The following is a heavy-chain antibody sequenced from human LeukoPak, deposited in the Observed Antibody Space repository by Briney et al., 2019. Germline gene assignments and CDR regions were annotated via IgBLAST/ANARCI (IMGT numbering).Heavy chain of an antibody. CDR3: AGVARDGLDY. CDR2: IYSSGST. Sequence: SETLSLTCTVSGGSISSGSYYWSWIRQPAGKGLEWIGRIYSSGSTNYNPSLKSRVTISVDTSKNQFSLKLSSVTAADTAVYYCAGVARDGLDYWGQGTLVTVSS. J-gene: IGHJ4*02. CDR1: GGSISSGSYY. V-gene: IGHV4-61*02. D-gene: IGHD5-24*01.